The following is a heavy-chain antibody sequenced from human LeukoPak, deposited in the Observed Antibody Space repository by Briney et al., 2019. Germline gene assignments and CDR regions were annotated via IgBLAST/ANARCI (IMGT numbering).Heavy chain of an antibody. Sequence: SQTLSLTCTVSGGSISSGGYSWSWIRQHPGKGLEWIGYIYYSGSTYYNPSLKSRVTISVDTSKNQFSLKLSSVTAADTAVYYCASTSSSWYRYGYWGQGTLVTVSS. CDR1: GGSISSGGYS. CDR3: ASTSSSWYRYGY. D-gene: IGHD6-13*01. CDR2: IYYSGST. J-gene: IGHJ4*02. V-gene: IGHV4-31*03.